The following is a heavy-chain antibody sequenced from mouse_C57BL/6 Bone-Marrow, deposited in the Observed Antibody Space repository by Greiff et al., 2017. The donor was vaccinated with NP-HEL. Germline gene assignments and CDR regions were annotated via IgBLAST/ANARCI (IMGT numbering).Heavy chain of an antibody. J-gene: IGHJ2*01. CDR2: IYPGSGST. V-gene: IGHV1-55*01. Sequence: QVQLQQPGAELVKPGASVKMSCKASGYTFTSYWITWVKQRPGQGLEWMGDIYPGSGSTNYNEKFKSKATLTVDTSSSTAYMQLSSLTSEDSAVYYCAREGLYYGYDEDYWGQGTTLTVSS. CDR1: GYTFTSYW. D-gene: IGHD2-2*01. CDR3: AREGLYYGYDEDY.